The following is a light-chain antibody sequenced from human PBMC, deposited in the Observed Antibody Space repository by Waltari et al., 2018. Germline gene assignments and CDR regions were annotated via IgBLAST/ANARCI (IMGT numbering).Light chain of an antibody. CDR3: ALYMGSGICV. CDR1: SGSLSTTSY. J-gene: IGLJ3*02. V-gene: IGLV8-61*01. CDR2: KAA. Sequence: QTVVTQEPSLSVSPGGTVTLTCALSSGSLSTTSYATLYQQTPGQAPRTLVYKAAARPPVVPDRFPGSSLGNTAALTITGAQADDESDYYCALYMGSGICVFGGGTRLTVL.